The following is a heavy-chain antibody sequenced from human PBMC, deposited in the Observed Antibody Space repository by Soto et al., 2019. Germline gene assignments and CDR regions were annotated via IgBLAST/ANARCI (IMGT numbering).Heavy chain of an antibody. J-gene: IGHJ4*02. D-gene: IGHD1-7*01. CDR1: GFTFSDYY. CDR3: AREYNWNYAPPNVNYFDY. Sequence: GGSLRLSCAASGFTFSDYYMSWIRQAPGKGLEWVSYISSSGSTIYYADSVKGRFTISRDNAKNSLYLQMNSLRAEDTAVYYCAREYNWNYAPPNVNYFDYWGQGTLVTVSS. V-gene: IGHV3-11*01. CDR2: ISSSGSTI.